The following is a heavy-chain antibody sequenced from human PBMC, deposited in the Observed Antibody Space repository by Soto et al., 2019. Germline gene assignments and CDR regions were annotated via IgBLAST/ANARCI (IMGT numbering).Heavy chain of an antibody. V-gene: IGHV3-23*01. D-gene: IGHD3-9*01. CDR2: ISGSGGST. CDR3: AKVWYYDILTGYPYYFDY. J-gene: IGHJ4*02. CDR1: GFTFSSYA. Sequence: GGSLRLSCAASGFTFSSYAMSWVRQAPGKGLEWVSAISGSGGSTYYADSVKGRFTISRDNSKNTLYLQMNSLRAEDTAVYYCAKVWYYDILTGYPYYFDYWGQGTLVTSPQ.